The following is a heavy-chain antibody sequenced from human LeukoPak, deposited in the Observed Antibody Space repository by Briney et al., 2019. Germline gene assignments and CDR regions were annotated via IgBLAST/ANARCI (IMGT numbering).Heavy chain of an antibody. J-gene: IGHJ4*02. V-gene: IGHV3-66*01. Sequence: GGSLRLSCAASGFTVSSNSMSWVRQAPGTGLEWVSLIYSAGSTYYADSVKGRFTISRDNAKNSLYLQMNSLRAEDTAVYYCASKYCSTTSCLFDIWGQGTLVTVSS. CDR2: IYSAGST. D-gene: IGHD2-2*01. CDR1: GFTVSSNS. CDR3: ASKYCSTTSCLFDI.